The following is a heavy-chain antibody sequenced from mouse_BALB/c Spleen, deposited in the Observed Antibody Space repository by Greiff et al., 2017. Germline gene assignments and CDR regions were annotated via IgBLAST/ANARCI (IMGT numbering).Heavy chain of an antibody. V-gene: IGHV1S135*01. Sequence: VQLQQSGPELMKPGASVKTSCKASGYSFTSYYMHWVKQSHGKSLEWIGYIDPFNGGTSYNQKFKGKATLTVDKSSSTAYMHLSSLTSEDSAVYYCARRDGYEAMDYWGQGTSVTVSS. CDR2: IDPFNGGT. D-gene: IGHD1-2*01. J-gene: IGHJ4*01. CDR1: GYSFTSYY. CDR3: ARRDGYEAMDY.